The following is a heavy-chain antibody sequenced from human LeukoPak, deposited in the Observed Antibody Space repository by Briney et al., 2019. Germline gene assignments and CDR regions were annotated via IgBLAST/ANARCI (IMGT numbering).Heavy chain of an antibody. CDR3: ARVEDFWSGYRPSDAFDI. V-gene: IGHV1-2*02. CDR2: INPNSGGT. CDR1: GYTFTGYY. J-gene: IGHJ3*02. D-gene: IGHD3-3*01. Sequence: ASVKVSCKASGYTFTGYYMHWVRQAPGQGLEWMGWINPNSGGTNYAQKFQGRVTMTRDTSISTAYMELSRLRSDDTAVYYCARVEDFWSGYRPSDAFDIWGQGTMVTVSS.